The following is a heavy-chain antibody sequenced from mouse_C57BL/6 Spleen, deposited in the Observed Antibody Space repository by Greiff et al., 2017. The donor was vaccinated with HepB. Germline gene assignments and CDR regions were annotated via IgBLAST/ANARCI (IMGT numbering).Heavy chain of an antibody. Sequence: VQLQQSVAELVRPGASVKLSCTASGFTIKNTYMHWVKQRPEQGLEWIGRIDPANGNTKYAPKFQGKATITADTSSNTAYLQLSSLTSEATAIYYCASRGAGSIDYWGQGTTLTVSS. J-gene: IGHJ2*01. V-gene: IGHV14-3*01. D-gene: IGHD1-1*01. CDR2: IDPANGNT. CDR3: ASRGAGSIDY. CDR1: GFTIKNTY.